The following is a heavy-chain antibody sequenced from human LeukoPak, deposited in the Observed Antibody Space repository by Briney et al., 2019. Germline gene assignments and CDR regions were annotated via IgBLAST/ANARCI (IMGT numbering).Heavy chain of an antibody. CDR1: VFTFISYG. Sequence: GGSLRLSCAASVFTFISYGMYWVRQAPGKGLESVAFIRYDGSNKYYADSVKGRFTVSRDNSKNTLYLQMKSLRAEDTAVYYCAKGGGYEAQYYYYYLDVWGKGTTVTISS. J-gene: IGHJ6*03. CDR2: IRYDGSNK. CDR3: AKGGGYEAQYYYYYLDV. D-gene: IGHD5-12*01. V-gene: IGHV3-30*02.